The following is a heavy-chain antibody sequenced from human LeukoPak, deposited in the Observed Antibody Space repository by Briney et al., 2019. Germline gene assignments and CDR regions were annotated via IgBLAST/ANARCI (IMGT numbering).Heavy chain of an antibody. V-gene: IGHV3-21*01. Sequence: GVLILSCAASGFTFNLYIMNWVRQAPGKGLEWVSSISSSSTYIFYADSVKGRFTISRDNAKNSLSLQMNSLRAKDTAVYYCARSLLAGTGGFDFWGQGTLVTVSS. CDR2: ISSSSTYI. CDR3: ARSLLAGTGGFDF. CDR1: GFTFNLYI. J-gene: IGHJ4*02. D-gene: IGHD6-19*01.